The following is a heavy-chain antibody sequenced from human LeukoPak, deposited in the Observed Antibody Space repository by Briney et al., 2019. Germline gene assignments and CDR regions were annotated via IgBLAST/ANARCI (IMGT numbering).Heavy chain of an antibody. J-gene: IGHJ6*03. CDR1: GYTFTSYD. V-gene: IGHV1-8*03. D-gene: IGHD3-3*01. Sequence: ASVKVSCKASGYTFTSYDINWVRQATGQGLEWMGWMNPNSGNTGYAQKFQGRVTITRNTSISTAYMELSSLRSEDTAVYYCARARFKGVEWLRAASYYMDVWGKGTTVTVSS. CDR2: MNPNSGNT. CDR3: ARARFKGVEWLRAASYYMDV.